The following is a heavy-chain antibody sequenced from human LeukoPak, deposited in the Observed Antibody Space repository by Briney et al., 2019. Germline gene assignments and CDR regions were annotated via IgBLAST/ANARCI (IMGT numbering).Heavy chain of an antibody. CDR3: ARWHCSSTSCYYRGAFDY. CDR2: MNPNSGNT. J-gene: IGHJ4*02. Sequence: ASVNVSCKASGYTFTSYDINWVRQATGQGLEWMGWMNPNSGNTGYAQKFQGRVTMTRNTSISTAYMELSSLRSEDTAVYYCARWHCSSTSCYYRGAFDYWGQGTLVTVSS. V-gene: IGHV1-8*01. CDR1: GYTFTSYD. D-gene: IGHD2-2*01.